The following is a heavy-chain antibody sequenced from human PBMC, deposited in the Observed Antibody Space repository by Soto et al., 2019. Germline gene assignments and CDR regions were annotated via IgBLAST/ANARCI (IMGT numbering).Heavy chain of an antibody. D-gene: IGHD3-10*01. CDR2: IYYSGST. V-gene: IGHV4-61*01. J-gene: IGHJ6*02. Sequence: SETLSLTCTVSGGSVSSGSYYWSWIRQPPGKGLEWIGYIYYSGSTNYNPSLKSRVTISVDTSKNQFSLKLSSVTAADTAVYYCARDYISFGGSYYYYYGMDVWGQGTTVTVSS. CDR1: GGSVSSGSYY. CDR3: ARDYISFGGSYYYYYGMDV.